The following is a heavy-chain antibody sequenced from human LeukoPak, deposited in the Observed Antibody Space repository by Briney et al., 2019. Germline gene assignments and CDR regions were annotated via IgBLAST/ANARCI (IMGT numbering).Heavy chain of an antibody. Sequence: TGGSLRLSCAASGFTLSSYDMHWVRQATGKGLEWVSAIGTAGDTYYPGSVKGRFTISRENAKNSLYLQMNSLRAGDTAVYYCARGGFGSGSPDLDIWGQGTMVTVSS. CDR2: IGTAGDT. V-gene: IGHV3-13*01. CDR1: GFTLSSYD. J-gene: IGHJ3*02. CDR3: ARGGFGSGSPDLDI. D-gene: IGHD3-10*01.